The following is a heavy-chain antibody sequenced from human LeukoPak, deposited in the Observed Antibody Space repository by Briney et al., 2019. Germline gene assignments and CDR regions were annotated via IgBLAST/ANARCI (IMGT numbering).Heavy chain of an antibody. V-gene: IGHV3-23*01. CDR1: GFTFSSYA. CDR2: ISGSGGST. CDR3: AKDQGTYYDFWSGYYRGYDP. J-gene: IGHJ5*02. Sequence: GGSLRLSCAASGFTFSSYAMSWVRQAPGKGLEWVSAISGSGGSTYYADSVKGRFTISRDNSKNTLYLQMNSLRAEDTAVYYCAKDQGTYYDFWSGYYRGYDPWGQGTLVTVSS. D-gene: IGHD3-3*01.